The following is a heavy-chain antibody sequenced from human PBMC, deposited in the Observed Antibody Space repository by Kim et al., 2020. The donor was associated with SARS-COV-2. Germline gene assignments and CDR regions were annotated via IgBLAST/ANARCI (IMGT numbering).Heavy chain of an antibody. V-gene: IGHV3-23*01. J-gene: IGHJ6*02. Sequence: ADSVKGRFTISRDNSKNTLYLQMNSLRAEDTAVYYCAKGAANYYYYGMDVWGQGTTVTVSS. CDR3: AKGAANYYYYGMDV. D-gene: IGHD2-15*01.